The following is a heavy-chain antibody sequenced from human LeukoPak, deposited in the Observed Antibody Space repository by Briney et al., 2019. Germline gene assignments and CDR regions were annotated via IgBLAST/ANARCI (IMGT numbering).Heavy chain of an antibody. Sequence: PGGSLRPSCAASGYTFSSHGMIWVRQAPGKGLEWVALIWYDGSKKYYADSVKGRFTISRDKSKNTLYLQMNSLTAEDTAVYYCARDVGNYDSGTSYFDYWGQGTLVTVSP. D-gene: IGHD3-10*01. V-gene: IGHV3-33*01. CDR3: ARDVGNYDSGTSYFDY. CDR2: IWYDGSKK. CDR1: GYTFSSHG. J-gene: IGHJ4*02.